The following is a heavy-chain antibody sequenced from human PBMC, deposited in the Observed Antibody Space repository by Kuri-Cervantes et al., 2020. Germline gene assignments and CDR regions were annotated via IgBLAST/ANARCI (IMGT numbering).Heavy chain of an antibody. Sequence: GESLKISCAASGFTFSSYWMHWVRQAPGKGLVWVSRINSDGSSTSYADSVKGRFTISRDNSKNTLYLQMNSLRAEDTAVYYCAKEGHTGGDYGDNAGSWGQGTLVTVSS. V-gene: IGHV3-74*01. CDR1: GFTFSSYW. J-gene: IGHJ5*02. CDR3: AKEGHTGGDYGDNAGS. CDR2: INSDGSST. D-gene: IGHD4-17*01.